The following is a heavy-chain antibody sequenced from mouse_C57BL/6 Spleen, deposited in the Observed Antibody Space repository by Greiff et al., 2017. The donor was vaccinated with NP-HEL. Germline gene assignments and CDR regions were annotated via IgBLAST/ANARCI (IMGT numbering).Heavy chain of an antibody. CDR1: GFTFSDYG. J-gene: IGHJ1*03. D-gene: IGHD4-1*01. V-gene: IGHV5-17*01. Sequence: EVHLVESGGGLVKPGGSLKLSCAASGFTFSDYGMHWVRQAPEKGLEWVAYISSGSSTIYYADTVKGRFTISRDNAKNTLFLQMTSLRSEDTAMYYCAINWDDWYFDVWGTGTTVTVSS. CDR2: ISSGSSTI. CDR3: AINWDDWYFDV.